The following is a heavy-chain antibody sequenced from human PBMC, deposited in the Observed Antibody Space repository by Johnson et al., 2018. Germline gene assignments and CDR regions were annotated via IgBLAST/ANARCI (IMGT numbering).Heavy chain of an antibody. CDR2: IGWNSGSI. CDR3: AKDDISSSAAYGMAV. Sequence: VQLVESGGGLVQPGRSLRLSCAASGFTFDDYAMHWVRQAPGKGLEWVSGIGWNSGSIGYEDFVKGRFTISRNNAKNSLYLQMNSLRAEDTALYDCAKDDISSSAAYGMAVGGQGTTVTVSS. D-gene: IGHD6-6*01. CDR1: GFTFDDYA. V-gene: IGHV3-9*01. J-gene: IGHJ6*02.